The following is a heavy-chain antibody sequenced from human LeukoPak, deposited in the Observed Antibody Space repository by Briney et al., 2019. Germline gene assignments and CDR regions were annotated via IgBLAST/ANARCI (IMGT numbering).Heavy chain of an antibody. Sequence: GASVKVSCKASGYTFTSYYMHWVRQAPGQGLEWMGIINPSGGSTSYAQKFQGRVTMTRDTSISTAYMELSRLRSDDTAVYYCAREGVTAMVMYFDYWGQGTLVTVSS. V-gene: IGHV1-46*01. CDR2: INPSGGST. J-gene: IGHJ4*02. CDR1: GYTFTSYY. CDR3: AREGVTAMVMYFDY. D-gene: IGHD5-18*01.